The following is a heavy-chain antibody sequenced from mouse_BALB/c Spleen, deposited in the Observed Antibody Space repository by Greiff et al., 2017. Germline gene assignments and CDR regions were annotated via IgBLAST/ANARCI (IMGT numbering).Heavy chain of an antibody. CDR2: IRSKSNNYAT. Sequence: DVKLVESGAGLVQPKGSLKLSCAASGFTFTTYAMNWVRQAPGKGLEWVARIRSKSNNYATYYADSVKDRFTISRDDSQSMLYLQMNNLKTEDTAMYYCVRATMITPYYFDYWGQGTTLTVSS. CDR1: GFTFTTYA. V-gene: IGHV10-1*02. CDR3: VRATMITPYYFDY. J-gene: IGHJ2*01. D-gene: IGHD2-4*01.